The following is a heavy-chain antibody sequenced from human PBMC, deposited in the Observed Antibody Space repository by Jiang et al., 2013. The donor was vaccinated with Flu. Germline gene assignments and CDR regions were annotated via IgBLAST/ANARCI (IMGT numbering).Heavy chain of an antibody. CDR3: AKGPGLDWFDP. Sequence: LVQPGGSLRLSCAASGFTFSSYAMTWVRQAPGKGLEWVSVISGSGASTYYADSVKGRFTISRDKSKNTLHLQMNSLRVEDTAVYYCAKGPGLDWFDPWGQGTLVTVSS. J-gene: IGHJ5*02. CDR1: GFTFSSYA. V-gene: IGHV3-23*01. CDR2: ISGSGAST.